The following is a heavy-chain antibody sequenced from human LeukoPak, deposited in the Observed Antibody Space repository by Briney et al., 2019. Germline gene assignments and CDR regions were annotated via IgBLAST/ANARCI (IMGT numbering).Heavy chain of an antibody. CDR3: AKVPQGTNYGY. CDR1: GFTFSSYA. D-gene: IGHD4-17*01. Sequence: GGSLRLSCAASGFTFSSYAMTWVRQAPGKGLEWVSTISRSGDSTYYGDSVKGRFTISRDNSKNTLYLHMDSLRAEDTAVYYCAKVPQGTNYGYWGQGALVTVSS. J-gene: IGHJ4*02. CDR2: ISRSGDST. V-gene: IGHV3-23*01.